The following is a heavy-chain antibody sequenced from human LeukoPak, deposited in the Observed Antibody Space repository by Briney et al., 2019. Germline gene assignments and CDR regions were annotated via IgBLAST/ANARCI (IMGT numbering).Heavy chain of an antibody. V-gene: IGHV1-2*04. Sequence: ASVKVSCKASGYTFTNYYMHWVRQAPGQGLEWMGWINPNSGGTNYAQKFQGWVTMTRDTSISTAYMELSRLRSDDTAVYYCACAGYYDSSGYYPNLMDVWGQGTTVTVSS. J-gene: IGHJ6*02. CDR2: INPNSGGT. CDR3: ACAGYYDSSGYYPNLMDV. D-gene: IGHD3-22*01. CDR1: GYTFTNYY.